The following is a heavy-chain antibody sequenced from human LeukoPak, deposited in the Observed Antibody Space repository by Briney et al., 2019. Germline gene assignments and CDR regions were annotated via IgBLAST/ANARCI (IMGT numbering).Heavy chain of an antibody. J-gene: IGHJ4*02. CDR2: IYYSGTT. V-gene: IGHV4-39*07. CDR1: GGSISSSSYY. CDR3: ARGGSGWY. Sequence: PSETLSLTCTVSGGSISSSSYYWGWIRQPPGKGLEWIGSIYYSGTTYYNPSLKSRVSISVDTSKNQISLKLSSVTAADTAVYYCARGGSGWYWGQGTLVTVSS. D-gene: IGHD6-19*01.